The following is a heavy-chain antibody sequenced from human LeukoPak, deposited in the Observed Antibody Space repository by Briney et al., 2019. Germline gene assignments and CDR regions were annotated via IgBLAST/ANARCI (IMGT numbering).Heavy chain of an antibody. V-gene: IGHV1-2*06. CDR3: ARVYYGSGSYYRYVDY. CDR1: GYTFTSYY. CDR2: INPNSGGT. J-gene: IGHJ4*02. Sequence: ASVKVSCKASGYTFTSYYMHWVRQAPGQGLEWMGRINPNSGGTNYAQKFQGRVTMTRDTSISTAYMELSRLRSDDTAVYYCARVYYGSGSYYRYVDYWGQGTLVTVSS. D-gene: IGHD3-10*01.